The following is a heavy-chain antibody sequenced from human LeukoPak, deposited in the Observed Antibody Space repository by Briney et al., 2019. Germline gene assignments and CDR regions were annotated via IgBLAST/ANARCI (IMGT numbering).Heavy chain of an antibody. CDR3: ATDRRGELQH. Sequence: GATVKISCKASGYRFTDYYMHWVKQAPAKGLEWMGRVDPEDGETIYAEKLQGRVTVTADTSTDTGYMEVSSLTSKDTAVYFCATDRRGELQHWGQGTLVIVSS. V-gene: IGHV1-69-2*01. CDR2: VDPEDGET. CDR1: GYRFTDYY. D-gene: IGHD3-16*01. J-gene: IGHJ1*01.